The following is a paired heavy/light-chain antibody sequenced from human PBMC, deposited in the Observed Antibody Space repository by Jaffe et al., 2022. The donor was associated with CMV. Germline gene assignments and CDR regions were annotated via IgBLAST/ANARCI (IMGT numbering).Heavy chain of an antibody. Sequence: QLQLQESGPGLVKPSETLSLTCSVSGGSISTRNHYWGWIRQPPGKGLEWIGSIFYNGNTYYNSSLKSRVTMSLDTPKNQFSLKLSSVTAADTAVYFCTRRIKHDLEAFDIWGQGTMVTVSS. CDR3: TRRIKHDLEAFDI. V-gene: IGHV4-39*01. CDR2: IFYNGNT. CDR1: GGSISTRNHY. J-gene: IGHJ3*02. D-gene: IGHD1-1*01.
Light chain of an antibody. V-gene: IGLV2-11*01. CDR2: DVT. CDR3: CSYAGSYTWV. Sequence: QSALTQPRSVSGSPGQSVTISCTGTSSDVGGYNSVSWYQQHPGKAPKLMIYDVTKWPSGVPDRFSGSKSGNTASLTISGLQAEDEADYYCCSYAGSYTWVFGGGTKLTVL. CDR1: SSDVGGYNS. J-gene: IGLJ2*01.